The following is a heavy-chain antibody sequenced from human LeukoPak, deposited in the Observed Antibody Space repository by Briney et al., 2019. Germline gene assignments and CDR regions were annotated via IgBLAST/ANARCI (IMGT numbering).Heavy chain of an antibody. J-gene: IGHJ4*02. CDR2: IIPNLGTT. Sequence: ASVKVSCKASGGTSNSHAIGWVRQAPGQGLEWMGRIIPNLGTTNRAQNFQDRVTLTADKSTNTAYMELTSLASDDTAVYYCATTNDGGGYQWGDFFDFWGQGTLVTVSS. D-gene: IGHD3-22*01. CDR1: GGTSNSHA. CDR3: ATTNDGGGYQWGDFFDF. V-gene: IGHV1-69*04.